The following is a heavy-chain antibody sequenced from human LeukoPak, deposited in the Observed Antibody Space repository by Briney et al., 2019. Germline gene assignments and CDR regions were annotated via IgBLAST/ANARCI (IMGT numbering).Heavy chain of an antibody. CDR3: ARDKGISGWYFYFDY. Sequence: PGGSLRLSCAASGFTFSSNAMHWVRQAPGKGLEWVAVISYDGSNKYYADSVKGRFTISRDNSKNTLYLQVNSLRAEDTAVYYCARDKGISGWYFYFDYWGQGTLVTVSS. CDR1: GFTFSSNA. J-gene: IGHJ4*02. V-gene: IGHV3-30-3*01. CDR2: ISYDGSNK. D-gene: IGHD6-19*01.